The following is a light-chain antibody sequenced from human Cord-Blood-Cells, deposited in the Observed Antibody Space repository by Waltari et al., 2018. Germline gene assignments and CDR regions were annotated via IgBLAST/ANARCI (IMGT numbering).Light chain of an antibody. J-gene: IGLJ1*01. CDR2: EVS. V-gene: IGLV2-14*01. CDR3: SSYTSSSTLV. Sequence: QSALTQPASVSGSPGQSITISCTGTSSDVGGYNYVPWYQQHPGKAPKLMIYEVSNRPSGVANRFSGAKSGNTASLTISELQAEDEADYYCSSYTSSSTLVFGTGTKVTVL. CDR1: SSDVGGYNY.